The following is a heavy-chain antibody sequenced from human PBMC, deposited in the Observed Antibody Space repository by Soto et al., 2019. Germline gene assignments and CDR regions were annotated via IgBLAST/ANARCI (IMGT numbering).Heavy chain of an antibody. Sequence: GGSLRLSCAVSGFTLSSHAMHWVRQAPGKGLEWVSLILCDGSNKYYADSVKGRFTTSRDNSKNTLYLQMNSLRAEDTAVYYCARDGRRAYDLDVWGQGTMVTVSS. CDR1: GFTLSSHA. D-gene: IGHD1-26*01. V-gene: IGHV3-30-3*01. J-gene: IGHJ6*02. CDR2: ILCDGSNK. CDR3: ARDGRRAYDLDV.